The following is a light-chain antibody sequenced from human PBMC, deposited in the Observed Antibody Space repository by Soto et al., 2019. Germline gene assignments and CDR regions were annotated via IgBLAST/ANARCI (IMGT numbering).Light chain of an antibody. V-gene: IGKV1-5*03. Sequence: DIQMTQSPSTLSASVGDRVTITCRASQNINDLLAWYQQKPGKAPNLLIYKASSLESGVPSRFSGSGYGTEFTLTISSLQPDDFATFYCQQYSTYSRELGQGTKVDIK. CDR1: QNINDL. CDR2: KAS. J-gene: IGKJ1*01. CDR3: QQYSTYSRE.